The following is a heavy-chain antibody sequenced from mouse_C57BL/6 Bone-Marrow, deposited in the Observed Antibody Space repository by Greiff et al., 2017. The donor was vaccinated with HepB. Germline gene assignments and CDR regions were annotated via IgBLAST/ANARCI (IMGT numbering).Heavy chain of an antibody. D-gene: IGHD1-1*01. V-gene: IGHV5-9-1*02. J-gene: IGHJ4*01. CDR3: TTTTVVARDYAMDY. CDR2: ISSGGDYI. CDR1: GFTFSSYA. Sequence: EVHLVESGEGLVKPGGSLKLSCAASGFTFSSYAMSWVRQTPEKRLEWVAYISSGGDYIYYADTVKGRFTISRDNARNTLYLQMSSLKSEDTAMYYCTTTTVVARDYAMDYWGQGTSVTVSS.